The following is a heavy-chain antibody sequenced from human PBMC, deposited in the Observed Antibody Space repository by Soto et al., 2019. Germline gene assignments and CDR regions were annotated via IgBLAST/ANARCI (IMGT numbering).Heavy chain of an antibody. Sequence: GGSLRLSCAASGFTFRSYDMHWVRQAPGKGLEWVAVISYDGSNEHYADSVKGRFTISRDNSKNTLYLQMNSLRADDTAVYYCARDMSGGTYNYYYGMDVWGQGTTVTVSS. J-gene: IGHJ6*02. CDR1: GFTFRSYD. D-gene: IGHD1-26*01. V-gene: IGHV3-30*03. CDR2: ISYDGSNE. CDR3: ARDMSGGTYNYYYGMDV.